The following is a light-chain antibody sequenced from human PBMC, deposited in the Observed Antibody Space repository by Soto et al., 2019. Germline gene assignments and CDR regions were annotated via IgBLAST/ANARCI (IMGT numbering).Light chain of an antibody. CDR2: GVS. CDR1: SSDIGDYSY. Sequence: QSALTQPASVSGSPGQSITISCTGTSSDIGDYSYVSWYQHHPGKAPKLLISGVSDRPSGVSARFSGSKSGNTASLTISGLQAEDEADYYCASYRRTSIPYVFGTGTKSTVL. V-gene: IGLV2-14*01. CDR3: ASYRRTSIPYV. J-gene: IGLJ1*01.